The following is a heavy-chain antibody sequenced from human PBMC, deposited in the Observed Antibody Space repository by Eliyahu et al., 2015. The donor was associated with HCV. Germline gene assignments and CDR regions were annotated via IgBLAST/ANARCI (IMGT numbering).Heavy chain of an antibody. D-gene: IGHD3-10*01. CDR1: GMSFSDYY. CDR3: ARSYHRSGLYGFDV. J-gene: IGHJ6*02. CDR2: VNHSGST. Sequence: QEQLQQWGAGLLKPSETLSLRCTVSGMSFSDYYWSWIRQSPGKGLEWIGEVNHSGSTDYNASLKSRVTMSVDTSENQVSLKLTSVTAADTAVYYCARSYHRSGLYGFDVWGQGTPVTVSS. V-gene: IGHV4-34*01.